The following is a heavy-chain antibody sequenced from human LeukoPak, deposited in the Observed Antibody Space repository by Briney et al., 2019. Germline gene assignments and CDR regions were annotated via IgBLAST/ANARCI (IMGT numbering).Heavy chain of an antibody. CDR1: GYSISSGYY. D-gene: IGHD5-18*01. CDR2: IYHSGST. Sequence: PSETLSLTCAVSGYSISSGYYWGWIRQPPGKGLEWIGSIYHSGSTYYNPSLKSRVPIPVDTSKTQFSLKLSSVTAADTAVYYCARHEGYSYGRPDYWGQGTLVTVSS. J-gene: IGHJ4*02. V-gene: IGHV4-38-2*01. CDR3: ARHEGYSYGRPDY.